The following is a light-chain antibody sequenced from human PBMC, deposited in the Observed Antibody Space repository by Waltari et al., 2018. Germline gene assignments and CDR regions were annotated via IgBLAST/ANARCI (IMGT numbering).Light chain of an antibody. V-gene: IGLV4-69*01. J-gene: IGLJ3*02. Sequence: QLVLTQSPSASASLGASVKLTCTLSSGHSSYAIAWHQQQPEKGPRYLMKLNSDGSHSKGDGIPDRFSGSSSAAERYLTISSLQSEDEADYYCQTWDTGPWVFGGGTKLTVL. CDR1: SGHSSYA. CDR2: LNSDGSH. CDR3: QTWDTGPWV.